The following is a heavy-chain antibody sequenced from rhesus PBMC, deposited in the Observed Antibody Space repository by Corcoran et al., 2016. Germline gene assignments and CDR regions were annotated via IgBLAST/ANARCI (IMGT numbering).Heavy chain of an antibody. Sequence: QVQLQESGPGLVKPSETLSLTCAVSGYSIRSGYYWGWLRQPPGKGLEWIGIIYGSGGSNYLNPSLKSRVTLSVDTSKNQFSLKRSSVTAADTAVYYWARVGSSWSEWDTVGTEWYFDLWGPGTPITISS. J-gene: IGHJ2*01. V-gene: IGHV4S14*01. CDR1: GYSIRSGYY. CDR2: IYGSGGSN. D-gene: IGHD5-42*01. CDR3: ARVGSSWSEWDTVGTEWYFDL.